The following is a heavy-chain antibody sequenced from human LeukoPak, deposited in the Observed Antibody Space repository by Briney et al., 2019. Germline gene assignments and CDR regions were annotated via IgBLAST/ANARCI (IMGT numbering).Heavy chain of an antibody. CDR3: ARTQIDYYYYYMDV. CDR2: IYYSGST. J-gene: IGHJ6*03. V-gene: IGHV4-59*01. D-gene: IGHD2/OR15-2a*01. Sequence: KASETLSLTCAVSGGSISSYYWSWIRQPPGKGLEWIGYIYYSGSTNYNPSLKSRVTISVDTSKNQFSLKLSSVTAADTAVYYCARTQIDYYYYYMDVWGKGTTVTVSS. CDR1: GGSISSYY.